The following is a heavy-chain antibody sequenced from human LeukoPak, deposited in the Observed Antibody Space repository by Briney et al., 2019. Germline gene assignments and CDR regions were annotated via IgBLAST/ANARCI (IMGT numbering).Heavy chain of an antibody. CDR1: GFTFSRYW. D-gene: IGHD6-6*01. CDR2: IKQDGSEK. CDR3: ARRGGSSSRRSPIDY. Sequence: GRSLRLSCAASGFTFSRYWMSWVRQAPGKGLEWVANIKQDGSEKYYVDSVKGRFTISRDNAKNSLYLQMNSLRAEDTAVYYCARRGGSSSRRSPIDYWGQGTLVTVSS. V-gene: IGHV3-7*01. J-gene: IGHJ4*02.